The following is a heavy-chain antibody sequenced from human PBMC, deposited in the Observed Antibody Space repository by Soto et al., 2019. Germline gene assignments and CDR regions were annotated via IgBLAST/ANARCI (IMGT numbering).Heavy chain of an antibody. CDR1: GFTFSNAW. CDR3: TTDLPLLWVGELSLGAYFDY. J-gene: IGHJ4*02. V-gene: IGHV3-15*01. D-gene: IGHD3-10*01. Sequence: EVQLVESGGGLVKPGGSLRLSCAASGFTFSNAWMSWVRQAPGKGLEWVGRIKSKTDGGTTDYAAPVKGRFTISRDDSKNTLYLQMNSLKTEDTDVYYCTTDLPLLWVGELSLGAYFDYWGQGTLVTVSS. CDR2: IKSKTDGGTT.